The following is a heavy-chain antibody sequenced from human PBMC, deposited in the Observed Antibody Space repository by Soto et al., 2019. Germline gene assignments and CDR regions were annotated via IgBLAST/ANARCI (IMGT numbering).Heavy chain of an antibody. Sequence: ASVKVSCKASGYTFTSYGISWVRQAPGQGLEWMGWISAYNGNTNYAQKLQDRVTMTTDTSTSTAYMELRSLGSDDTAVYYCASGWFGEFVYYFDYWGQGTLVTVSS. D-gene: IGHD3-10*01. J-gene: IGHJ4*02. V-gene: IGHV1-18*01. CDR2: ISAYNGNT. CDR3: ASGWFGEFVYYFDY. CDR1: GYTFTSYG.